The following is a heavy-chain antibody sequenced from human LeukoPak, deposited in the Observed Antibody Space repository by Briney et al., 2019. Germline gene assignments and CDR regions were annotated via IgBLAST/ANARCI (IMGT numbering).Heavy chain of an antibody. CDR2: IYYTGST. CDR1: GGSVSSTEFY. D-gene: IGHD3-9*01. Sequence: PSETLSLTCTVSGGSVSSTEFYWGWIRQPPGKGLQWIGNIYYTGSTYYNPSLNSRVTMSVDTSQNRFSLKMTSVTAADTAVYYCSKLSKRLYFDYIFDYWGQGTLVTVSS. CDR3: SKLSKRLYFDYIFDY. V-gene: IGHV4-39*01. J-gene: IGHJ4*02.